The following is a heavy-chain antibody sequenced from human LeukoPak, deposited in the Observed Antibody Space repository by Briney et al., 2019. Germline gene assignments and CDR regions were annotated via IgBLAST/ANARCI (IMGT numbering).Heavy chain of an antibody. CDR3: ARGYSSSWYQRFQAFDY. D-gene: IGHD6-13*01. V-gene: IGHV7-4-1*02. J-gene: IGHJ4*02. CDR2: INTNTGNP. Sequence: GASVKVSCKASGYTFTTYAINWVRQAPGQGLEWMGWINTNTGNPTYAQGFTGRFVFSLDTSVSTAYLQISSLKAEDTAVYYCARGYSSSWYQRFQAFDYWGQGTLVTVSS. CDR1: GYTFTTYA.